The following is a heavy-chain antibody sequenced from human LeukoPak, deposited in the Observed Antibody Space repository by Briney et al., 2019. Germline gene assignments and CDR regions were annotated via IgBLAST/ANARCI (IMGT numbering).Heavy chain of an antibody. CDR2: INPIGGST. Sequence: ASVKVSCKASGYTFTSYYMHWVRHAPGQGLEWMGIINPIGGSTSYAQKFQGRVTMTRDTSTSTVYMELSSLRSEDTAVYYCARDGNYGSGSYIPYYFDYWGQGTLVTVSS. CDR1: GYTFTSYY. V-gene: IGHV1-46*01. D-gene: IGHD3-10*01. J-gene: IGHJ4*02. CDR3: ARDGNYGSGSYIPYYFDY.